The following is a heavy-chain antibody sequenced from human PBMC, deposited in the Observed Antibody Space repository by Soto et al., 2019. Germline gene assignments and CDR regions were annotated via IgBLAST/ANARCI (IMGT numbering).Heavy chain of an antibody. V-gene: IGHV1-69*02. CDR1: GGTFSSYT. Sequence: QVQLVQSGAEVKKPGSSVKVSCKASGGTFSSYTISWVRQAPGQGLEWMGRIIPILGIANYAQKFQGRVTITADKSTTTAYMELSSLRSEDTAVYYCARPSSGVHHREGMDVWGQGTTVTVSS. D-gene: IGHD3-10*01. CDR2: IIPILGIA. J-gene: IGHJ6*02. CDR3: ARPSSGVHHREGMDV.